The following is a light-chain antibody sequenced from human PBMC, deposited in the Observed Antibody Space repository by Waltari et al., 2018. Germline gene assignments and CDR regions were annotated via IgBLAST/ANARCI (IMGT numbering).Light chain of an antibody. J-gene: IGLJ3*02. V-gene: IGLV2-23*02. CDR1: SSDIGRYDI. CDR2: DVS. CDR3: CSYAGNYIWV. Sequence: QSALTQPASVSGSPGQSVTISCTGASSDIGRYDIVSWYQQHPGNAPKLIICDVSKRLSGVSDRFSGSKSGDTASLTISGLQFEDEADYYCCSYAGNYIWVFGGGTRLTVL.